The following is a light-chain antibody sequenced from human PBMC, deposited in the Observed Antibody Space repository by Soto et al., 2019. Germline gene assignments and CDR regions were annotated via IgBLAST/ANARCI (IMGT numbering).Light chain of an antibody. V-gene: IGKV3-20*01. CDR3: QFFVRSSYI. Sequence: DILLTQSPGTLSLSPGETATLSCRASQSVSSDFLAWYQQKPGQSPRLLIYGPSLRVTGIPDRFSVSGSGTDFTLSISSLQPEDFAVYYCQFFVRSSYIFGQGTKLEIK. CDR2: GPS. CDR1: QSVSSDF. J-gene: IGKJ2*01.